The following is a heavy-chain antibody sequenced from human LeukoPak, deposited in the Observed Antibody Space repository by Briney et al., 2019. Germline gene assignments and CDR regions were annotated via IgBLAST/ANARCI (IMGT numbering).Heavy chain of an antibody. D-gene: IGHD3-3*01. CDR1: GFTFSTYW. CDR3: TRAGYDNVWRNFDS. Sequence: QPGGSLRLSCTASGFTFSTYWMHWVRQAPGQGLVWVSRINSDGSRINYADSVKGRFTISRDNAKKTLFLEMNSLRSDDTAVYYCTRAGYDNVWRNFDSWGQGTLVAVPS. CDR2: INSDGSRI. V-gene: IGHV3-74*01. J-gene: IGHJ4*02.